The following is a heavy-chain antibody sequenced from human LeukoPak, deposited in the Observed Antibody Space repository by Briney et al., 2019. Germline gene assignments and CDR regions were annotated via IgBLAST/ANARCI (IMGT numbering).Heavy chain of an antibody. CDR3: ATAVRKGYPLSG. V-gene: IGHV1-24*01. CDR2: FDPEDGET. J-gene: IGHJ4*02. Sequence: ASVKVSCKVSGYTLTELSMHWVRQAPGKGLEWMGGFDPEDGETIYAQKFQGRVTMTEDTSADTAYMELSSLRSEDTAVYYCATAVRKGYPLSGWGQGTLVTVSS. CDR1: GYTLTELS. D-gene: IGHD6-13*01.